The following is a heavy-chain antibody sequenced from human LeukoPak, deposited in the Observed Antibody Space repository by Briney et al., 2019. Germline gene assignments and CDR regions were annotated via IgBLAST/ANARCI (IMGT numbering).Heavy chain of an antibody. CDR1: GFTFTNAW. CDR3: TTDMGLTMIRGVIVF. Sequence: GRSLRLSCAASGFTFTNAWMSWVRQAPGKGLEWVGRIKSKGDGETTDYAAPVKGRFTMSRDDSKATLFLQMHSLETEDTAMYYCTTDMGLTMIRGVIVFWGQGTLVTVSS. CDR2: IKSKGDGETT. J-gene: IGHJ4*02. D-gene: IGHD3-10*01. V-gene: IGHV3-15*01.